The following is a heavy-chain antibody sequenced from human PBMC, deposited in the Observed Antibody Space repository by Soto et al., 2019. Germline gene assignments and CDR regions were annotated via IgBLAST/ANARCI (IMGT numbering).Heavy chain of an antibody. Sequence: EVLLEESGGGLVQPGGSLSLSCAASGFTVSNNYMTWFRQPPGKGLEWVPVIQASGSISYLDSVRDRFTISRDSSKNTVFLQMTSLRPEDTAVYFCARGEGSGSLALGYWGQGTLVTVSS. V-gene: IGHV3-66*01. D-gene: IGHD3-10*01. J-gene: IGHJ4*02. CDR1: GFTVSNNY. CDR2: IQASGSI. CDR3: ARGEGSGSLALGY.